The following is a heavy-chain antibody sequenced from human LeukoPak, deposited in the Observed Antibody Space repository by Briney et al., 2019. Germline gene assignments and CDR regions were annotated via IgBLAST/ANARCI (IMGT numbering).Heavy chain of an antibody. CDR3: ARVVWGQLTYFFDY. CDR1: RFTFSSYT. D-gene: IGHD3-16*01. V-gene: IGHV3-21*01. J-gene: IGHJ4*02. CDR2: ISGSSSYI. Sequence: GGSLRLSCAASRFTFSSYTMKWVRQAPGRGLEWVSSISGSSSYIYYADSVKGRFAISRDNARNSLYLQMDSLRAEDTAVYYCARVVWGQLTYFFDYWGQGTLVTVSS.